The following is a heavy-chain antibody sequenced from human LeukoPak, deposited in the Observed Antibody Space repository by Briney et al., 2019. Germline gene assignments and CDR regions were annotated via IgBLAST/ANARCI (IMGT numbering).Heavy chain of an antibody. CDR2: IGRDGSEI. Sequence: GGSLRLSCAASGFTFTAYTMNWVRQAPGKGLDWVSSIGRDGSEIYYADSVKGRFTVSRDNSKNSLYLQMNSLRTEDTALYYCAKDWGAYYDSSGFYSGDFDYWGQGTLVTVSS. CDR1: GFTFTAYT. D-gene: IGHD3-22*01. V-gene: IGHV3-21*04. CDR3: AKDWGAYYDSSGFYSGDFDY. J-gene: IGHJ4*02.